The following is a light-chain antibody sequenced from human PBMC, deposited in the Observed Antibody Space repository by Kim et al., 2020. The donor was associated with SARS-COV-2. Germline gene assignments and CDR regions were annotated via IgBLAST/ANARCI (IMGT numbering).Light chain of an antibody. CDR2: GKN. V-gene: IGLV3-19*01. CDR1: GLGSNY. Sequence: LGRTVRITCQVDGLGSNYANWFQQKPGQAPVLVIYGKNNRPSGIPDRFSGSSSGNTASLTITGTQAEDEADYYCHSRDSSGNHLGVFGGGTKLAV. J-gene: IGLJ2*01. CDR3: HSRDSSGNHLGV.